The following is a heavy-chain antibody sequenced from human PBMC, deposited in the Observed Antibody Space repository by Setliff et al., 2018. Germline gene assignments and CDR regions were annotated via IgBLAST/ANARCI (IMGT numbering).Heavy chain of an antibody. CDR2: IKHTGST. Sequence: SETLSLTCAAYGGSFSDYYWTWIRQPPGKGLEWIGEIKHTGSTNYNPSLKSRVTISVDTSKNQFSLELRSVTAADAAVYYCARLPPLHTPMALTFDYWGQGILVTVSS. D-gene: IGHD5-18*01. CDR1: GGSFSDYY. V-gene: IGHV4-34*01. CDR3: ARLPPLHTPMALTFDY. J-gene: IGHJ4*02.